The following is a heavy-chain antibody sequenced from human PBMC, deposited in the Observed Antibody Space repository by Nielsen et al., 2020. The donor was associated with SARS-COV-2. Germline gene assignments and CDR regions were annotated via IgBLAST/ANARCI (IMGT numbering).Heavy chain of an antibody. CDR1: GFTFDDYG. CDR3: ASCCSSWHGYFDL. Sequence: GESLKISCAASGFTFDDYGMSWVRQAAGEGLEWVFGINWNGGSTGYADSVKGRFTISRDNAKNSLYLQMNSLRAEDTALYHCASCCSSWHGYFDLWGRGTLVTVSS. CDR2: INWNGGST. J-gene: IGHJ2*01. D-gene: IGHD6-13*01. V-gene: IGHV3-20*01.